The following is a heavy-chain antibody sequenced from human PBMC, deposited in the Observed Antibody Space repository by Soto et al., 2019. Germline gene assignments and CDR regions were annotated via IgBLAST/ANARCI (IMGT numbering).Heavy chain of an antibody. V-gene: IGHV1-18*01. D-gene: IGHD3-22*01. CDR1: GYTFTSYG. Sequence: ASVKVSCKASGYTFTSYGISWVRQAPGQGLEWMGWISAYNGNTNYAQKLQGRVTMTTDTSTSTAYMELRSLRSVDTAVYYCARDRLTMIVVVTTPRAFDIWGQGTMVTVSS. CDR3: ARDRLTMIVVVTTPRAFDI. CDR2: ISAYNGNT. J-gene: IGHJ3*02.